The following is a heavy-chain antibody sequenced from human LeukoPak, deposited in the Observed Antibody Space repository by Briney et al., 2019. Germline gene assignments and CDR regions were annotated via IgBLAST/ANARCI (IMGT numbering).Heavy chain of an antibody. CDR2: INPNSGGT. Sequence: ASVKVSCKASGYTFTGYYMHWVRQAPGQGLEWMGWINPNSGGTNYAQKFQDWVTMTRDTSISTAYMELSRLRSDDTAVYYCARIRTYGDYAFDYWGQGTLVTVSS. D-gene: IGHD4-17*01. J-gene: IGHJ4*02. V-gene: IGHV1-2*04. CDR3: ARIRTYGDYAFDY. CDR1: GYTFTGYY.